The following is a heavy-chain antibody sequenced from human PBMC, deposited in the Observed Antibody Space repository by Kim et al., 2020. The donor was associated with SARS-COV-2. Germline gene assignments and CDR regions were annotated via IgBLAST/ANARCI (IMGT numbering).Heavy chain of an antibody. J-gene: IGHJ4*02. V-gene: IGHV3-23*01. CDR3: AKSSRTFSPYYFDF. D-gene: IGHD3-3*01. Sequence: CADSVMGRFAISRDDSKNTLSLRMNSLRADDTAVYYCAKSSRTFSPYYFDFWGQGTLVTVSS.